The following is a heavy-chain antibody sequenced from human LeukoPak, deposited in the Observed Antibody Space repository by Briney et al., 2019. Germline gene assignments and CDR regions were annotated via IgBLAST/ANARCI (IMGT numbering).Heavy chain of an antibody. D-gene: IGHD6-13*01. V-gene: IGHV3-7*04. J-gene: IGHJ5*02. CDR3: AREAAVVGTENWFDP. CDR1: GFAFTRYW. Sequence: PGGSLRLSCAASGFAFTRYWMSWVRQAPGKGLEWVANIKQDGGEKYYVDSVKGRFTISRDNAKNSLYLQMNSLRAEDTAVYYCAREAAVVGTENWFDPWGQGTLVTVSS. CDR2: IKQDGGEK.